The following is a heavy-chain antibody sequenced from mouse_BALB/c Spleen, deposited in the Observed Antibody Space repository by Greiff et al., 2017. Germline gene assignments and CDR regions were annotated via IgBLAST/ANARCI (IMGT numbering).Heavy chain of an antibody. CDR2: ISYSGST. D-gene: IGHD1-1*02. CDR3: ARGVGVYAMDY. V-gene: IGHV3-2*02. Sequence: EVQLQQSGPGLVKPSQSLSLTCTVTGYSITSDYAWNWIRQFPGNKLEWMGYISYSGSTSYNPSLKSRISITRDTSKNQFFLQLNSVTTEDTATYYCARGVGVYAMDYWGQGTSVTVSS. CDR1: GYSITSDYA. J-gene: IGHJ4*01.